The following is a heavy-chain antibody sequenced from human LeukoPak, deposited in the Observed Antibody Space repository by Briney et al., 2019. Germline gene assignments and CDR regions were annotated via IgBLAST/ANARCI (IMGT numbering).Heavy chain of an antibody. CDR3: ARGPTMVRGATLDY. V-gene: IGHV1-18*01. CDR1: GYTFTSYC. D-gene: IGHD3-10*01. J-gene: IGHJ4*02. Sequence: ASVKVSCKASGYTFTSYCISWVRQAPGQGLEWMGWISAYNGNTNYAQKLQGRVTMTTDTSTSTVYMELSSLRSEDTAVYYCARGPTMVRGATLDYWGQGTLVTVSS. CDR2: ISAYNGNT.